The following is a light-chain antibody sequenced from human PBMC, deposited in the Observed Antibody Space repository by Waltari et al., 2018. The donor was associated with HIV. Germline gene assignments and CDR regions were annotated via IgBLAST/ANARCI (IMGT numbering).Light chain of an antibody. CDR3: LLSYGGPRV. V-gene: IGLV7-46*01. Sequence: QAVVTQEPSLTVSPGGTVTLTCGSSTAAATRGHSPYWFQQRPGQAPRTLIHDTSNKHSWTPARFSGSLLGGKAALTLSGAQPEDEAEYYCLLSYGGPRVFGGGTKLTVL. J-gene: IGLJ2*01. CDR2: DTS. CDR1: TAAATRGHS.